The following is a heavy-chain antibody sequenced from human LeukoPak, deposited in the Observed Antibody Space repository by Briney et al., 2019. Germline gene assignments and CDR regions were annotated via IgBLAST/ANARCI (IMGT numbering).Heavy chain of an antibody. V-gene: IGHV4-59*08. D-gene: IGHD2-15*01. CDR2: IYYSGGT. J-gene: IGHJ4*02. CDR1: GGSISGYY. CDR3: ASLDVVNYYFDY. Sequence: KPSETLSLTCTVSGGSISGYYWTWIRQPPGKGLEWIAYIYYSGGTNYNPSLKSRVTISVGTSKNQFSLKLTSVTAADTAVYYCASLDVVNYYFDYWGQGTQVTVSS.